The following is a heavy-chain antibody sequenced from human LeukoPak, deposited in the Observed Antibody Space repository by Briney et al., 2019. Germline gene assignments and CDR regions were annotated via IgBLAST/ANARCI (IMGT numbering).Heavy chain of an antibody. CDR3: ARGVYTAAAQYGY. Sequence: SETLSLTCTVSGGSISSYYWNWIRQPPGKGLEWIRYIYYSGTTNYNPSLKSRVTISVDTSKNQFSLKLSSVTAADTAVYYCARGVYTAAAQYGYWGQGTLVTVSS. V-gene: IGHV4-59*01. CDR1: GGSISSYY. J-gene: IGHJ4*02. D-gene: IGHD6-13*01. CDR2: IYYSGTT.